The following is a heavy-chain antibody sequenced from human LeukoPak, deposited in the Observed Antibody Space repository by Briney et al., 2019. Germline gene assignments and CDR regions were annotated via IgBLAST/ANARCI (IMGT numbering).Heavy chain of an antibody. CDR2: MNPNSGNT. Sequence: ASVKVSCTASGYTFTSYDMNWVRQATGQGLEWMGWMNPNSGNTGYAQKFQGRVTITRNTSISTAYMELSSLRSEDTAVYYCVRVGKGYYYYYMDVWGKGTTVTVSS. CDR1: GYTFTSYD. V-gene: IGHV1-8*03. CDR3: VRVGKGYYYYYMDV. D-gene: IGHD4-23*01. J-gene: IGHJ6*03.